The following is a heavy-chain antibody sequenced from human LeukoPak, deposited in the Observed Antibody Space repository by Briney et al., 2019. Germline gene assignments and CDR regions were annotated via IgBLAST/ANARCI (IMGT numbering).Heavy chain of an antibody. V-gene: IGHV3-7*01. D-gene: IGHD6-13*01. J-gene: IGHJ4*02. CDR3: AREETGYSSSWPIDY. CDR2: IKQDGSEK. Sequence: AGGSLRLSCAASGFTFSSYWMSWVRQAPGKGLEWVANIKQDGSEKYYVDSVKGRFTISRDNAKNSLYLQMNSLRAEDTAVYYCAREETGYSSSWPIDYWGQGTLVTVSS. CDR1: GFTFSSYW.